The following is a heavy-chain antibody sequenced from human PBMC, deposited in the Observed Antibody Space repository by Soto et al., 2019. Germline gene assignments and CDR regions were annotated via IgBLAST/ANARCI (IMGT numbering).Heavy chain of an antibody. V-gene: IGHV3-64D*06. Sequence: GGSLRLSCSASGFTFSSYAMHWVRQAPGKGLEYVSAISSNGGSTYYADSVKGRFTISRDNSKNTLYLQMSSLRAEDTAVYYCVKGLDYYDSSGYNDAFDIWGQGTMVTVSS. CDR2: ISSNGGST. D-gene: IGHD3-22*01. CDR3: VKGLDYYDSSGYNDAFDI. J-gene: IGHJ3*02. CDR1: GFTFSSYA.